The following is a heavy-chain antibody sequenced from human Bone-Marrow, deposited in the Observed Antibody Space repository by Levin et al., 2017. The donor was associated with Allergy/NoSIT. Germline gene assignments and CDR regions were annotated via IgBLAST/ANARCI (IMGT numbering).Heavy chain of an antibody. CDR1: GFSFSSYA. V-gene: IGHV3-23*01. Sequence: PAGGSLRLSCAASGFSFSSYAMGWVRQAPGKGLEWVSAMTGSGGETSHADSVKGRFTVSRDNSKNTLFLQMNSLRAEDTAIYYCAKHTWYSGYNYVDYWGQGTLVTVSS. CDR2: MTGSGGET. CDR3: AKHTWYSGYNYVDY. J-gene: IGHJ4*02. D-gene: IGHD5-12*01.